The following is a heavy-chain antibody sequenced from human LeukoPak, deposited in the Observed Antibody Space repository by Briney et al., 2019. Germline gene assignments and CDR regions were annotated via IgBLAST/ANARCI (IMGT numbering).Heavy chain of an antibody. D-gene: IGHD3-10*01. Sequence: SETLSLTCTVPGGSISSSSYYWGWIRQPPGKGLEWIGSIYYSGSTYYNPSLKSRVTISVDTSKNQFSLKLSSVTAADTAVYYCARVFRITMVRGVDHFDYWGQGTLVTVSS. CDR2: IYYSGST. CDR1: GGSISSSSYY. J-gene: IGHJ4*02. CDR3: ARVFRITMVRGVDHFDY. V-gene: IGHV4-39*07.